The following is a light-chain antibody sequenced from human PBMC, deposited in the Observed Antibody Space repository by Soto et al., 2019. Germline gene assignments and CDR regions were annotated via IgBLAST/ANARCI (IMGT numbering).Light chain of an antibody. V-gene: IGKV3D-20*02. CDR3: QQRNNWPGT. J-gene: IGKJ1*01. CDR2: VAS. Sequence: EIVLTQSPGTLSLSPGERATLSCRASQSVGSSYLAWYQQKPGQAPRLLIYVASSRATGIPDRFSGSGSGTDFTLTISSLEPEDFAVYYCQQRNNWPGTFGQGTKVDIK. CDR1: QSVGSSY.